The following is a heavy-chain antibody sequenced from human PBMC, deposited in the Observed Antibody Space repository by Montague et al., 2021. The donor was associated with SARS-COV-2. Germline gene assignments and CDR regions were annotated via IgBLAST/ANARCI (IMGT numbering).Heavy chain of an antibody. D-gene: IGHD4-17*01. CDR3: ARHRNYGDHSLDNWFHP. J-gene: IGHJ5*02. Sequence: SQTLSLTCSVSGGSITDRTYYWGCIRQSPGKGLEWIGTIYNSGTTYYNPSLKSRLTISIDTSKNQFSLKLTSVTAADTAVYYCARHRNYGDHSLDNWFHPGGQGTLVTVSS. CDR2: IYNSGTT. V-gene: IGHV4-39*01. CDR1: GGSITDRTYY.